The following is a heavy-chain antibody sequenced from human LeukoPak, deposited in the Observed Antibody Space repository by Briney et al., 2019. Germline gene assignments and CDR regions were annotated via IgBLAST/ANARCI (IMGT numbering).Heavy chain of an antibody. V-gene: IGHV3-74*01. CDR2: INSDGSST. J-gene: IGHJ4*02. CDR3: ARKAAGLTFDY. D-gene: IGHD6-13*01. Sequence: GGSLRLSCAASGFTFSSYWMHWVRQAPGKGLVWVSRINSDGSSTNYADSVKGRITISRGNAENTLYLQMNSLRAEDTAVYYCARKAAGLTFDYWGQGTLVTVSS. CDR1: GFTFSSYW.